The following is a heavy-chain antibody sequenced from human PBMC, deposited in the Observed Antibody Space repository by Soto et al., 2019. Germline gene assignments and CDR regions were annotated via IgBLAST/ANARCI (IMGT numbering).Heavy chain of an antibody. Sequence: GGSLRLSCAASGFTFSSYAMHWVRQAPGKGLEWVAVISYDGSNKYYGDSVKGRFTISRDNSKNTRYLQMNSLRAEDTAVYYCARERAIGVVTVSYYYGMDVWGQGTTVTVSS. CDR3: ARERAIGVVTVSYYYGMDV. V-gene: IGHV3-30-3*01. D-gene: IGHD2-21*01. CDR1: GFTFSSYA. J-gene: IGHJ6*02. CDR2: ISYDGSNK.